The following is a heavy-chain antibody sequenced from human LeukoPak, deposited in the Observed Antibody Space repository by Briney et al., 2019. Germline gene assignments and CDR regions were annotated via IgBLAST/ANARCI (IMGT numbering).Heavy chain of an antibody. D-gene: IGHD3-9*01. Sequence: GESLKISCKGSGYSFTSYWIGWVRQMPGKGLEWMGIIYPGDSDTRYSPSFQGQVTISADKSTGTAYLQWSSLKASDTAMYYCARRAHRYFDWPYFDYWGQGTLVTVSS. CDR1: GYSFTSYW. J-gene: IGHJ4*02. V-gene: IGHV5-51*01. CDR3: ARRAHRYFDWPYFDY. CDR2: IYPGDSDT.